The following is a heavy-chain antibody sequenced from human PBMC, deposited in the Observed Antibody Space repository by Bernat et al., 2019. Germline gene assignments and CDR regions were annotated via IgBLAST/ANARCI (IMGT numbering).Heavy chain of an antibody. CDR1: GFTFSSYG. CDR2: IWYDGSNK. CDR3: ARGEGSYYYYMDV. J-gene: IGHJ6*03. Sequence: QVQLVESGGGVVQPGRSLRLSCAASGFTFSSYGMHWVRQAPGKGLEWVAVIWYDGSNKYYADSVKGRFTISRDNSKNTLYLQMNSLRAEDTAVYYCARGEGSYYYYMDVWGKGTTVTVSS. V-gene: IGHV3-33*01. D-gene: IGHD2-15*01.